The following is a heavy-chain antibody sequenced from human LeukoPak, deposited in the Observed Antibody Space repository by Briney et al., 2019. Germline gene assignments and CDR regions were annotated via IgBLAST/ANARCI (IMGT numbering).Heavy chain of an antibody. J-gene: IGHJ3*02. D-gene: IGHD6-6*01. Sequence: SETLSLTCAVSGGSNSSSNWWSWVRQPPGKGLEWIGEIYHSGSTNYNPSLKGRVTISVDKSKNQFSLKLSSVTAADTAVYYCARHGPPEEYSSSSRSSYDAFDIWGQGTMVTVSS. V-gene: IGHV4-4*02. CDR3: ARHGPPEEYSSSSRSSYDAFDI. CDR1: GGSNSSSNW. CDR2: IYHSGST.